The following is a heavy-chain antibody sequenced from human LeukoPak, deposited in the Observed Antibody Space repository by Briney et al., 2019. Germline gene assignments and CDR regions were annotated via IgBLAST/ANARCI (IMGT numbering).Heavy chain of an antibody. D-gene: IGHD6-19*01. V-gene: IGHV4-34*01. J-gene: IGHJ4*02. CDR2: INHSGST. Sequence: SETLSLTCAVYGGSFSGYYWSWIRQPPGKGLEWIGEINHSGSTNYNPSLKSRVTISVDTSKNQFSLKLSSVTATDTAVYYCASTRRAVAGPKSIDYWGQGTLVTVSS. CDR3: ASTRRAVAGPKSIDY. CDR1: GGSFSGYY.